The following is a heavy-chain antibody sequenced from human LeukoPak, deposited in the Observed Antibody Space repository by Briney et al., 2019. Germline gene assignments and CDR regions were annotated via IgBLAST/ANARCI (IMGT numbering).Heavy chain of an antibody. J-gene: IGHJ4*02. D-gene: IGHD2-15*01. CDR1: GFTFGDYA. V-gene: IGHV3-49*04. CDR2: IRSKACGGTT. Sequence: RPGGSLRLSCTASGFTFGDYAMSWVRQAPGKGLEWVGFIRSKACGGTTEYAASVKGRFTISRDDSKSIAYLQMNSLKTEDTAVYYCTRDAPYCSGGSCVDYWGQGALVTVSS. CDR3: TRDAPYCSGGSCVDY.